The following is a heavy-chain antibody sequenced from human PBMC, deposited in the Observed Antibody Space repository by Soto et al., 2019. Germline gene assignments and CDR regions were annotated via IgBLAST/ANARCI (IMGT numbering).Heavy chain of an antibody. CDR1: GDSISSGAYY. J-gene: IGHJ3*02. D-gene: IGHD4-17*01. Sequence: QVQLQVSGPGLVKPSQTLSLTCSVSGDSISSGAYYWSWFRQHPGEGLEWVGYISYSGSTYYNPSLTSRVSISVDTSKNHLSLRLTSVTAADTAVYYCARDPTTVTKGAFDIWGQGTMVTVSS. CDR3: ARDPTTVTKGAFDI. CDR2: ISYSGST. V-gene: IGHV4-31*03.